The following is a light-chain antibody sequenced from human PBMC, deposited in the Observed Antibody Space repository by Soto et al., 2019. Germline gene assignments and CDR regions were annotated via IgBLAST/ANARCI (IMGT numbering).Light chain of an antibody. CDR2: DAS. CDR3: QQRSNLWT. Sequence: EIVLTQSPATLSLSPGERATLSCRASQSVSSYLAWYQQKPGQAPRLLIYDASNRATGIPARFSGSGSGTDLTLTISSLEPEDFAVYYRQQRSNLWTFGQGTKVDIK. CDR1: QSVSSY. J-gene: IGKJ1*01. V-gene: IGKV3-11*01.